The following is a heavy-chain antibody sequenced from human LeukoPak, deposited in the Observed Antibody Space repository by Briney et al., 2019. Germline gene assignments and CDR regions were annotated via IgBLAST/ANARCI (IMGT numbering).Heavy chain of an antibody. J-gene: IGHJ3*02. Sequence: SGPTLVKPTQTLTLTCTFSGFSLSNSGVGVAWIRQPPGKALECLALIYWNDDKRYSPSLKSRLTITKDTTKNQVVLTMTNMDPVDTATYYCAHREKGAFDIWGQGTMVTVSS. V-gene: IGHV2-5*01. CDR3: AHREKGAFDI. CDR1: GFSLSNSGVG. CDR2: IYWNDDK.